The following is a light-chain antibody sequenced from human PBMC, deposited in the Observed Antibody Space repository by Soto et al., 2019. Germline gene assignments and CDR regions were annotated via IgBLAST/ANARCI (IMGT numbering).Light chain of an antibody. V-gene: IGKV3-20*01. CDR2: GAS. Sequence: ESMLTQSPGTLSLSPGERATLSCRASQSVSTRYLAWYQQKPGQAPRLLIYGASIRAAGIPDRFSGSGSGTDFTLTISRLEPEDFAVYYCHQFGNSPLAFTFGQGTKLEI. CDR3: HQFGNSPLAFT. CDR1: QSVSTRY. J-gene: IGKJ2*01.